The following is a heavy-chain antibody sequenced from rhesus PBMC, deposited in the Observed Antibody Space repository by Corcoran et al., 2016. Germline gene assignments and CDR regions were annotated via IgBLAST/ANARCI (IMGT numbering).Heavy chain of an antibody. CDR1: GFPPSTVGMG. CDR3: ARSVNYYDSDY. J-gene: IGHJ4*01. Sequence: QVPLKGPVLGLVKPTQPATLPSPFPGFPPSTVGMGVGWTCRPPRKTLEWLAHIYWNDDKYYSTSLKSRLTISKDTSKNQVVLTMTNMDPVDTATYYCARSVNYYDSDYWGQGVLVTVSS. V-gene: IGHV2-1*01. D-gene: IGHD3-28*01. CDR2: IYWNDDK.